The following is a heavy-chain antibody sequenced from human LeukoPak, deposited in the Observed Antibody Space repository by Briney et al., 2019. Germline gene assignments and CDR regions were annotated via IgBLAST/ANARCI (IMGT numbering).Heavy chain of an antibody. CDR3: ARGWYSSGWYEGFDY. D-gene: IGHD6-19*01. CDR1: GFTFSSYS. V-gene: IGHV3-21*01. J-gene: IGHJ4*02. CDR2: ISSSSSYI. Sequence: GGSLSLSCAASGFTFSSYSMNWVRKPPGKGLEWVSSISSSSSYIYYADSVKGRFTISRDNAKNSLYLQMNSLRAEDTAVYYCARGWYSSGWYEGFDYWGQGTLVTVSS.